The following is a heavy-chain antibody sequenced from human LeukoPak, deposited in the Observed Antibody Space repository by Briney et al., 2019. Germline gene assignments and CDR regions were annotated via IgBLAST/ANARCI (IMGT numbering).Heavy chain of an antibody. CDR2: IKEDGSEK. CDR3: ASGYSSGY. V-gene: IGHV3-7*01. Sequence: PGGSLRLSCAASGFTLSGHCMTWVRQAPGKGLEWVANIKEDGSEKHYVDSVKGRFTISRDNTKNSLYPQMNSLRAEDTAVYYCASGYSSGYWGQGALVTVSS. D-gene: IGHD6-19*01. J-gene: IGHJ4*02. CDR1: GFTLSGHC.